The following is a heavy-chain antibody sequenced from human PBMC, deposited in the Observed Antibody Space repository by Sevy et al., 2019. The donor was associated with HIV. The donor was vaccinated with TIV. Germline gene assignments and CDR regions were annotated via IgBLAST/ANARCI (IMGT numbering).Heavy chain of an antibody. CDR2: ISYDGSNK. V-gene: IGHV3-30*04. J-gene: IGHJ6*02. Sequence: GESLKISCAASGFTFSSYAMHWVRQAPGKGLEWVAVISYDGSNKYYADSVKGRFTISRDNSKNTLYLQMNSLRAEDTAVYYCARAYCSSTSCYTPRYYYGMDVWGQRTTVTVSS. CDR1: GFTFSSYA. D-gene: IGHD2-2*02. CDR3: ARAYCSSTSCYTPRYYYGMDV.